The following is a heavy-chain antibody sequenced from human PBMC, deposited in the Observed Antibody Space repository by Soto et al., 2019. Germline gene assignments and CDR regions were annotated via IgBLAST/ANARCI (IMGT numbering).Heavy chain of an antibody. CDR3: AREYCSGGSCYPYYYYYYGMDV. V-gene: IGHV1-69*01. J-gene: IGHJ6*02. Sequence: QVQLVQSGAEVKKPGSSVKVSCKASGGTFSSYAISWVRQAPGQGLEWMGGIIPIFGTANYAQKIQGRVTITADESTSTAYMELSSLRSEDTAVYYCAREYCSGGSCYPYYYYYYGMDVWGQGTTVTVSS. CDR2: IIPIFGTA. CDR1: GGTFSSYA. D-gene: IGHD2-15*01.